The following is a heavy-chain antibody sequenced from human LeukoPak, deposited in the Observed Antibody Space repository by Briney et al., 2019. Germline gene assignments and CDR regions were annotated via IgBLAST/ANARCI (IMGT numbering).Heavy chain of an antibody. CDR1: GYTFTGYY. Sequence: ASVTVSCKASGYTFTGYYMHWVRQAPGQGLEWMGWINPNSGGTNYAQKFQGRVTMTRDTSISTAYMELSRLRSDDTAVYYCAREWGSSSWFNWFDPWGQGTLVTVSS. D-gene: IGHD6-13*01. V-gene: IGHV1-2*02. CDR3: AREWGSSSWFNWFDP. CDR2: INPNSGGT. J-gene: IGHJ5*02.